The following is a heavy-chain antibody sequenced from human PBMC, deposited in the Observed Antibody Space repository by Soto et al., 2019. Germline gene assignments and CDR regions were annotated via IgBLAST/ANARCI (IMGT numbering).Heavy chain of an antibody. V-gene: IGHV3-48*02. J-gene: IGHJ3*01. CDR1: GFTFNSYS. Sequence: PGGSLRLSCAASGFTFNSYSMNWVRQAPGKGLEWVSYISSSSSTIYYADSVKGRFTISRDNAKNSLYLQMNSLRDEDTAVYYCARGVPGHYGFDVWGPGTMVTVSS. D-gene: IGHD1-1*01. CDR2: ISSSSSTI. CDR3: ARGVPGHYGFDV.